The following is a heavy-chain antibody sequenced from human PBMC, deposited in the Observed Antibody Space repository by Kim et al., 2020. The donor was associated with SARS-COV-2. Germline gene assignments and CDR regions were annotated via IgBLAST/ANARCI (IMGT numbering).Heavy chain of an antibody. D-gene: IGHD6-19*01. CDR2: MFHSGTT. Sequence: SETLSLTCAVSGVSITSATWWTWVRQPPGKGLEWIGEMFHSGTTNYNPFLKSRVTISVDKSKNHFSLNLNSVTAADTAVYYCSGSSGWYRLDYWGQGTLV. CDR3: SGSSGWYRLDY. V-gene: IGHV4-4*02. CDR1: GVSITSATW. J-gene: IGHJ4*02.